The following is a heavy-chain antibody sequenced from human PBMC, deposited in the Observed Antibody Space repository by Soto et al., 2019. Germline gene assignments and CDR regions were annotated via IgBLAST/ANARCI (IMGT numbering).Heavy chain of an antibody. CDR2: IYWDDDK. CDR3: AHRRESIAAGNLFDP. Sequence: QITLKESGPTLVKPTQPLTLTCTFSGFSLSTSGVGVGWIRQPQGKALEWLALIYWDDDKRYSPSLKSRLTITMYPSKNQVLITMTNMNPVDTATYYCAHRRESIAAGNLFDPWCQRTLVTVSA. V-gene: IGHV2-5*02. D-gene: IGHD6-6*01. J-gene: IGHJ5*02. CDR1: GFSLSTSGVG.